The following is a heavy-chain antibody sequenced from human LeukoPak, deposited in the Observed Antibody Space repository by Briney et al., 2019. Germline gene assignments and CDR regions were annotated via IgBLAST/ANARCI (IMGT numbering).Heavy chain of an antibody. V-gene: IGHV3-23*05. CDR2: ICSDYKT. Sequence: GGSLRLSCAASGFTIGGFATTWVRQAPGKGLEWVSSICSDYKTNYSESVKGRFAISRDNSKSTVSLKMNCMSAEDTALYYCAKALQYYVAMEVWGQGTAATVSS. D-gene: IGHD3-10*02. J-gene: IGHJ6*02. CDR3: AKALQYYVAMEV. CDR1: GFTIGGFA.